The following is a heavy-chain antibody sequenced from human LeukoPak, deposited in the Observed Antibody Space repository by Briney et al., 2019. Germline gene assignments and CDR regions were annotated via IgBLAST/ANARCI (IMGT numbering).Heavy chain of an antibody. CDR3: ARGPFGYSYGTA. Sequence: GGSLRLSCAASGFTFSSYSMNWVRQAPGKGLEWVSYISSSSSTIYYADSVKGRFTISRDNAKNSLYLQMNSLRAEGTAVYYCARGPFGYSYGTAWGQGTLVTVSS. J-gene: IGHJ5*02. CDR2: ISSSSSTI. CDR1: GFTFSSYS. D-gene: IGHD5-18*01. V-gene: IGHV3-48*01.